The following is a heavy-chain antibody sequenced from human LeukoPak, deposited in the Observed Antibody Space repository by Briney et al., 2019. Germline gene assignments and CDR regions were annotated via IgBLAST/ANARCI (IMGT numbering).Heavy chain of an antibody. D-gene: IGHD1-26*01. CDR3: ARVVGVGYSHDY. CDR2: ISAYNGNT. Sequence: ASVKVSCKASGYTFTSYGISWVRQAPGQGLEWMGWISAYNGNTNYAQKLQGRVTMTTDTSTSTAHMELRSLRSDDTAVYYCARVVGVGYSHDYWGQGTLVTVSS. J-gene: IGHJ4*02. CDR1: GYTFTSYG. V-gene: IGHV1-18*01.